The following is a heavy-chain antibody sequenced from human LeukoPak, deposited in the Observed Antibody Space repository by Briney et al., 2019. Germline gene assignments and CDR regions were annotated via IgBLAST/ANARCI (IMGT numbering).Heavy chain of an antibody. V-gene: IGHV4-39*01. J-gene: IGHJ4*02. CDR2: IYYSGST. CDR1: GGSISSSSYY. CDR3: ARPTDFDY. D-gene: IGHD1-26*01. Sequence: SETLSLTCTVSGGSISSSSYYWGWIRQPPGKGLEWIGCIYYSGSTYYNPSLKSRVTISVDTSKNQFSLKLSSVTAADTAVYYCARPTDFDYWGQGTLVTVSS.